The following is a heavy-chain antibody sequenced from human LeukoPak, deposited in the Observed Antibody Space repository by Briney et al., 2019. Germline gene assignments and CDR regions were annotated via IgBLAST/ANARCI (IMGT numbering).Heavy chain of an antibody. V-gene: IGHV3-48*02. D-gene: IGHD3-3*01. CDR1: GFTFSTYS. Sequence: PGGSLRLSCAASGFTFSTYSMNWVRQAPGKGLEWISYISGSGANIYYADSVKGRFTISRDNANNSLYVQMNSLKDGDTAVYYCARDPLWSKGIDYWGQGTLVTVSS. J-gene: IGHJ4*02. CDR3: ARDPLWSKGIDY. CDR2: ISGSGANI.